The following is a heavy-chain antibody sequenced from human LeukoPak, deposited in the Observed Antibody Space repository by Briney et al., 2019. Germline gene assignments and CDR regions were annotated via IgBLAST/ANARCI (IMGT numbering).Heavy chain of an antibody. CDR2: MKSNNGHT. D-gene: IGHD2-21*01. CDR1: GYTFTSFD. CDR3: ARGGDDLNGMDV. J-gene: IGHJ6*02. Sequence: GASVKVSCKASGYTFTSFDFNWVRQATGQGLEWMGWMKSNNGHTGYAQKFQGRVTMTRDTSTSTVYMELSSLRSEDTAVYYCARGGDDLNGMDVWGQGTTVTVSS. V-gene: IGHV1-8*01.